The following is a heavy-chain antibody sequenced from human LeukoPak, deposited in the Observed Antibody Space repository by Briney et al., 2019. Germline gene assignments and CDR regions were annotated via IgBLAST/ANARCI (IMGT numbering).Heavy chain of an antibody. D-gene: IGHD4/OR15-4a*01. CDR2: IYSGGAA. V-gene: IGHV3-53*01. CDR1: GGSISSSSYY. J-gene: IGHJ4*02. Sequence: ETLSLTCTVSGGSISSSSYYWGWIRQPPGKGLEWVSVIYSGGAAFYTDSVRGRFTISRDGSKKTVYLQMNSLRAEDTAVYYCARGNSPMVGRYYLELWGQGTLVTVSS. CDR3: ARGNSPMVGRYYLEL.